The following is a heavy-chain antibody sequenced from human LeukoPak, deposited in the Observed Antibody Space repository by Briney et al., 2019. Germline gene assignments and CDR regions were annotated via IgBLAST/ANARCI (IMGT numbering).Heavy chain of an antibody. CDR1: GFTFSSYW. CDR2: INSDGSST. Sequence: PGGSLRLSCAASGFTFSSYWMHWVRQAPGKGLVWVSRINSDGSSTSYADSVKGRFTISRDNAKNTLYLQMNSLRAEDTAVYYCARVIRRRRWIQLWQEGPNFDYWGQGTLVTVSS. D-gene: IGHD5-18*01. V-gene: IGHV3-74*01. J-gene: IGHJ4*02. CDR3: ARVIRRRRWIQLWQEGPNFDY.